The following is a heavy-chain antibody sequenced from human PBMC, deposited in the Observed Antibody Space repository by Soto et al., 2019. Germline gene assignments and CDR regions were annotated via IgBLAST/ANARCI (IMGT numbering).Heavy chain of an antibody. J-gene: IGHJ6*02. CDR1: GFTFSSYS. CDR2: ISSSSSTI. D-gene: IGHD3-9*01. V-gene: IGHV3-48*02. Sequence: PGGSLRLSCAASGFTFSSYSMNWVRQAPGKGLVWVSYISSSSSTIYYADSVKGRFTISRDNAKNSLYLQMNSLRDEDTAVYYCARGYDILTGKDYYYYGMDVWGQGTTVTVSS. CDR3: ARGYDILTGKDYYYYGMDV.